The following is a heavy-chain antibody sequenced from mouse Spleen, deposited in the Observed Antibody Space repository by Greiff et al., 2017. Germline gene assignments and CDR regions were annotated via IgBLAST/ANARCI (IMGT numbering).Heavy chain of an antibody. CDR2: IWSDGST. D-gene: IGHD1-1*01. CDR1: GFSLTSYG. CDR3: ARNGGYYYGSSYYAMDY. Sequence: VKLMESGPGLVAPSQSLSITCTVSGFSLTSYGVHWVRQPPGKGLEWLVVIWSDGSTTYNSALKSRLSISKDNSKSQVFLKMNSLQTDDTAMYYCARNGGYYYGSSYYAMDYWGQGTSVTVSS. J-gene: IGHJ4*01. V-gene: IGHV2-6*02.